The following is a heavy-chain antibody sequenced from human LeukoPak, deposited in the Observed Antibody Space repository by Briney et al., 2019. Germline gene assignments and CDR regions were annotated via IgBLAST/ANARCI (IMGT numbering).Heavy chain of an antibody. CDR1: GFTFRNYW. V-gene: IGHV3-48*01. D-gene: IGHD3-22*01. CDR2: ISSSSSTI. Sequence: GGSLRLSCAASGFTFRNYWMNWVRQAPGKGLEWVSYISSSSSTIYYADSVKGRFTISRDNAKNSLYLQMNSLRAEDTAVYYCARGSTYYDSSGQVPFDYWGQGTLVTVSS. J-gene: IGHJ4*02. CDR3: ARGSTYYDSSGQVPFDY.